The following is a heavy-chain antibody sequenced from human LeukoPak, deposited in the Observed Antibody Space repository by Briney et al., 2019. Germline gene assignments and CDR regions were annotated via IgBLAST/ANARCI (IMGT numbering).Heavy chain of an antibody. CDR3: ARRQCSGGSCYYFDS. D-gene: IGHD2-15*01. CDR2: IHPGDSST. Sequence: GESLKISCKGFRYNFSNYWIGWVRQMPGKGLEWMGIIHPGDSSTRYSPSLQGQVTILSDKSINTAYLQWSSLKASDTAMYYCARRQCSGGSCYYFDSWGQGTLVTVSS. V-gene: IGHV5-51*01. CDR1: RYNFSNYW. J-gene: IGHJ4*02.